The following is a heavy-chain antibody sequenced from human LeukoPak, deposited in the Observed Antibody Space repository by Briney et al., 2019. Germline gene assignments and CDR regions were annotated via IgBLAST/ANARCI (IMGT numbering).Heavy chain of an antibody. D-gene: IGHD2-15*01. J-gene: IGHJ4*02. V-gene: IGHV3-33*05. CDR2: ILYEDK. Sequence: GGSLRLSCAASGFTFSSFGMHWVRQAPGRGLEWVAPILYEDKYYADSVKGRFTISRDNSKNTLYLQMDSLRAEDTAVYYCARYCSGGCYSGVDYWGQGTLVTVPS. CDR3: ARYCSGGCYSGVDY. CDR1: GFTFSSFG.